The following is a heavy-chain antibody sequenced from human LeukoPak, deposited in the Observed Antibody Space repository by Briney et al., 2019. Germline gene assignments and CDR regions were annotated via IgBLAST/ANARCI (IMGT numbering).Heavy chain of an antibody. CDR1: GGSFSGYY. D-gene: IGHD2-2*01. Sequence: KASETLSLTCAVYGGSFSGYYWSWIRQPPGKGLEWIGEINHSGSTNYNPSLKSRVTISVDTSKNQFSLTLSSVTAADTAVYYCARGYEDIVVVPAASWFDPWGQGTLVTVSS. V-gene: IGHV4-34*01. J-gene: IGHJ5*02. CDR3: ARGYEDIVVVPAASWFDP. CDR2: INHSGST.